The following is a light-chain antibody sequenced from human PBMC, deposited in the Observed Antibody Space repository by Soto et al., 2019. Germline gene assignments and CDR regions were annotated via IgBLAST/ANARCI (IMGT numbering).Light chain of an antibody. J-gene: IGKJ1*01. V-gene: IGKV3-11*01. CDR2: DAS. CDR3: QQRYNWWT. CDR1: QSVDSY. Sequence: EIVLTQSPVTLSLSPGERDTLSCRASQSVDSYLAWYQQKPGQAPRLLISDASNRATGIPARFSGSGSGTDFTLTISSLEPEDFAVYYCQQRYNWWTFGQGTKVEIK.